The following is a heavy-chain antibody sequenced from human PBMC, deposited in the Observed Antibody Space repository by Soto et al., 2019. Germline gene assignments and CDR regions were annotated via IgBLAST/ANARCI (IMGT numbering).Heavy chain of an antibody. CDR2: IYPGDSGT. Sequence: PGESLKISCKGSGYSFISYWIVWVRQMPGKGLEYMGIIYPGDSGTRYSPSFQGQVTISADKSISTAYLQWSSLKASDTAMYYCARRSTYCSSSGCYFDYWGQGIPVTVSS. CDR3: ARRSTYCSSSGCYFDY. CDR1: GYSFISYW. J-gene: IGHJ4*02. D-gene: IGHD2-2*01. V-gene: IGHV5-51*01.